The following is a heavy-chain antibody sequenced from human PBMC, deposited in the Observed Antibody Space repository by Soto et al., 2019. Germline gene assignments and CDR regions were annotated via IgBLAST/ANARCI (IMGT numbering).Heavy chain of an antibody. CDR3: ARDPGVGYCSGGSCYVPDF. CDR1: GFTFSDHA. J-gene: IGHJ4*02. Sequence: QVHLVESGGGVVQPGRSLGLSCAASGFTFSDHAMHWVRQAPGKGLEWVGFISFDGTNIYYADSLKGRFTISRDNSKNTLFLQMNSLKSDDTAVYYCARDPGVGYCSGGSCYVPDFWGQGTLVTVSS. D-gene: IGHD2-15*01. V-gene: IGHV3-30-3*01. CDR2: ISFDGTNI.